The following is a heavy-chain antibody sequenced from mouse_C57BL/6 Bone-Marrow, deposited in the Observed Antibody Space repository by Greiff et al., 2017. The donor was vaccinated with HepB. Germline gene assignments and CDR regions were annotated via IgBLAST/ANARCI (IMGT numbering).Heavy chain of an antibody. CDR3: TRGGVLYGYDENFAY. Sequence: EVKLVESGEGLVKPGGSLKLSCAASGFTFSSYAMSWVRQTPEKRLEWVAYISSGGDYIYYADTVKGRFTISRDNARNTLYLQMSSLKSEDTAMYYCTRGGVLYGYDENFAYGAQGTLVTVPA. J-gene: IGHJ3*01. D-gene: IGHD2-2*01. V-gene: IGHV5-9-1*02. CDR2: ISSGGDYI. CDR1: GFTFSSYA.